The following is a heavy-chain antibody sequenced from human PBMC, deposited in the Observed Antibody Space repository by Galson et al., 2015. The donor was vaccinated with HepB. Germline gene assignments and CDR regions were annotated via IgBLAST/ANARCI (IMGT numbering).Heavy chain of an antibody. CDR3: ARDRSHSLDN. CDR1: GYIFNTYG. Sequence: SVKVSCKASGYIFNTYGIGWVRQAPGQGPEWMGWISAYRGNTYYAQDLQGRVTLTTDTSTSTAYMELRSLRPDDTAVYYCARDRSHSLDNWGQGTLVAVSS. D-gene: IGHD2-15*01. V-gene: IGHV1-18*04. CDR2: ISAYRGNT. J-gene: IGHJ4*02.